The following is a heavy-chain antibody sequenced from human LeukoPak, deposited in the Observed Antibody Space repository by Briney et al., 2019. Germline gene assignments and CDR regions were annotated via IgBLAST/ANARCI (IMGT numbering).Heavy chain of an antibody. CDR2: IIPIFGTP. Sequence: SVKVSCKASGGTFSSYAISWVRQAPGQGLEWMGGIIPIFGTPNYAQKFQDRVTITTDESATTSYMEMSRLRSEDTAVYYCARSRMIYDVDYYYYMDVWGKGTTVIVSS. CDR3: ARSRMIYDVDYYYYMDV. J-gene: IGHJ6*03. CDR1: GGTFSSYA. V-gene: IGHV1-69*05. D-gene: IGHD3-3*01.